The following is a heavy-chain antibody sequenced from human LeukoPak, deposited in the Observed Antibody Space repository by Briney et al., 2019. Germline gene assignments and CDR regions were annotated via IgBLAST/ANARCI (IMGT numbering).Heavy chain of an antibody. Sequence: SVKVSCKASGYTFSNYGISWVRQAPGQGLEWMGGIIPIFGTANYAQKFQGRVTITADESTSTAYMELSSLRPEDTAVYYCARGDEMATISGFDYWGQGTLVTVSS. CDR3: ARGDEMATISGFDY. J-gene: IGHJ4*02. D-gene: IGHD5-24*01. CDR2: IIPIFGTA. V-gene: IGHV1-69*13. CDR1: GYTFSNYG.